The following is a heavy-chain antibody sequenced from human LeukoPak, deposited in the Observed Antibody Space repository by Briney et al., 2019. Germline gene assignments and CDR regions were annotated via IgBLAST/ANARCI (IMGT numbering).Heavy chain of an antibody. Sequence: SETLSLTCIVSGASISNSSHYWGWIRQPPGKGLEWIGSIYYSGSTYYNPSLKSRVTISVDTSKNQFSLKLSSVTAADTAVYYCARVLLRWGGNDYWGQGTLVTVSS. J-gene: IGHJ4*02. CDR2: IYYSGST. CDR3: ARVLLRWGGNDY. CDR1: GASISNSSHY. D-gene: IGHD3-10*01. V-gene: IGHV4-39*07.